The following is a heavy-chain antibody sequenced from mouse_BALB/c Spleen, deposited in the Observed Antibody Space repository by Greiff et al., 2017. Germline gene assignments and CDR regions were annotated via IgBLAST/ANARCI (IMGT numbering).Heavy chain of an antibody. CDR2: ILPGSGST. CDR3: ARYRGYYAMDY. CDR1: GYTFSSYW. Sequence: QVQLQQSGAELMKPGASVKISCKATGYTFSSYWIEWVKQRPGHGLEWIGEILPGSGSTNYNEKFKGKATFTADTSSNTAYMQLSSLTSEDSAVYYCARYRGYYAMDYWGQGTSVTVSS. V-gene: IGHV1-9*01. J-gene: IGHJ4*01.